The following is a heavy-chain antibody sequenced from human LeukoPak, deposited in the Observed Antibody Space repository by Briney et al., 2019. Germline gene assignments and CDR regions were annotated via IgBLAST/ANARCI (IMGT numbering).Heavy chain of an antibody. D-gene: IGHD6-19*01. CDR1: GYTFTGYY. Sequence: ASAKVSCKASGYTFTGYYMHWVRQAPGQGLEWMGWFNPNSGGTNYAQKFQGRVTMTRDTSISTAYMELSRLRSDDTAVYYCARSVAGYSSGWYPLGYWGQGTLVTVPS. CDR3: ARSVAGYSSGWYPLGY. V-gene: IGHV1-2*02. CDR2: FNPNSGGT. J-gene: IGHJ4*02.